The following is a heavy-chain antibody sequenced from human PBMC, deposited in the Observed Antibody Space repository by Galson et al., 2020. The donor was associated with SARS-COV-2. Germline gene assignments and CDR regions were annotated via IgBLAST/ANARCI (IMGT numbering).Heavy chain of an antibody. V-gene: IGHV4-59*01. CDR1: GDSISTYY. CDR3: ARERLRRCRWFIKPDS. CDR2: IYYTGST. D-gene: IGHD2-15*01. Sequence: SETLSLTCTVSGDSISTYYWSWIRQSPGTGLEYMGYIYYTGSTNYNPSLTSRVTISLDTSRNQFSLKVNSVTAADTAVYYCARERLRRCRWFIKPDSWGQGTLVTVAS. J-gene: IGHJ4*02.